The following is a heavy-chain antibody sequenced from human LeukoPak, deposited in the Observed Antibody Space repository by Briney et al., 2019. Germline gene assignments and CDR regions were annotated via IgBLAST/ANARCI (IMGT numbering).Heavy chain of an antibody. CDR3: ARGGYSRSWFDP. Sequence: SETLSLTCAVYGGSFSGYYWSWIRQPPGKGLGWIGSIYYSGSTYYNPSLKSRVTISVDTSKNQFSLKLSSVTAADTAVYYCARGGYSRSWFDPWGQGTLVTVSS. J-gene: IGHJ5*02. V-gene: IGHV4-34*01. CDR2: IYYSGST. D-gene: IGHD5-18*01. CDR1: GGSFSGYY.